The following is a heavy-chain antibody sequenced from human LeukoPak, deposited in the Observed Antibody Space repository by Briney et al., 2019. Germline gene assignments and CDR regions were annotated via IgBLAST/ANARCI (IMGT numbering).Heavy chain of an antibody. V-gene: IGHV4-59*08. CDR2: IYYSGST. J-gene: IGHJ4*02. CDR3: ARQRLLWFGESNSGLDY. CDR1: GGSISSYY. D-gene: IGHD3-10*01. Sequence: SETLSLTCTVSGGSISSYYWNWIRQPPGKGLEWMWYIYYSGSTNYNPSLKSRVTISVDTSKNQCPLNPTPIAAADTAVYYCARQRLLWFGESNSGLDYWGQGTLVTVSS.